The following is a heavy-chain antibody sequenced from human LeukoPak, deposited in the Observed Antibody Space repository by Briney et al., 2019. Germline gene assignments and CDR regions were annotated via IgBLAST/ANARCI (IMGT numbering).Heavy chain of an antibody. D-gene: IGHD3-22*01. V-gene: IGHV1-18*01. CDR3: ARDYYVTSGYYRQTPFDY. Sequence: ASVKVSCKASGGTFSSYAISWVRQAPGQGLEWMGWISAYNGNTNYAQKLQGRVTMTTDTSTSTAYMELWSLRSDDTAVYYCARDYYVTSGYYRQTPFDYWGQGTLVTVSS. J-gene: IGHJ4*02. CDR2: ISAYNGNT. CDR1: GGTFSSYA.